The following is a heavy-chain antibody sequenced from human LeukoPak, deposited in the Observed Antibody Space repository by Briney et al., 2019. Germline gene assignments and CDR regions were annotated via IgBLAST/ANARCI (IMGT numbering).Heavy chain of an antibody. Sequence: GGSLRLSCAASGFTFSDYYMSWIRQDPGKGLEWVSYISSSGSTIYYADSVKGRFTISRDNAKNSLYLQMNSLRAEDTAVYYCARAPYSSGWYGKGYYFDYWGQGTLVTVSS. CDR3: ARAPYSSGWYGKGYYFDY. V-gene: IGHV3-11*04. D-gene: IGHD6-19*01. CDR2: ISSSGSTI. J-gene: IGHJ4*02. CDR1: GFTFSDYY.